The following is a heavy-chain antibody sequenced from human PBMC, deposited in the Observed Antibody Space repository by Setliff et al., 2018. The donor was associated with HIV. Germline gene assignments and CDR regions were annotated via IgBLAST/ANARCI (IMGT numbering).Heavy chain of an antibody. CDR2: ISASSVNT. CDR3: AREDVVGGGASSGYHRGIDAFDI. V-gene: IGHV1-18*01. J-gene: IGHJ3*02. CDR1: GFPFINYH. D-gene: IGHD3-22*01. Sequence: ASVKVSCKASGFPFINYHITWVRQAPGQGLEWVGSISASSVNTNYTQGRVTMTTDISTTTAYMELRSLRSGDTAVYYCAREDVVGGGASSGYHRGIDAFDIWGQGTMVTV.